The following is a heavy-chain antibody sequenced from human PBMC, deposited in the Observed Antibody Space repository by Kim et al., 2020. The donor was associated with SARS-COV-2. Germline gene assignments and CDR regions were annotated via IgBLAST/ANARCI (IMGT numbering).Heavy chain of an antibody. CDR3: ARDLATSNDALDI. J-gene: IGHJ3*02. V-gene: IGHV4-31*02. Sequence: YNPSLESRISISMDTSKNHFSRKMSSVTAADTAVYFCARDLATSNDALDIWGQGTMVTVSS. D-gene: IGHD1-26*01.